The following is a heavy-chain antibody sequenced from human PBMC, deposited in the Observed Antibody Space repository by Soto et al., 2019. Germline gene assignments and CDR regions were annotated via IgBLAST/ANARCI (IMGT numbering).Heavy chain of an antibody. J-gene: IGHJ6*03. CDR3: AKGVGWSGYDVPFYYMDV. Sequence: EVHLLDSGGGLVQPGGSLRLSCVASGFTFSSYAMSWVRQAPGKGLEWVSAISGSGGSTYYADSVKGRFTISRDNSKNTLYLQMNSQRAEDTAVYYCAKGVGWSGYDVPFYYMDVWGKGTTVTVSS. D-gene: IGHD5-12*01. CDR1: GFTFSSYA. V-gene: IGHV3-23*01. CDR2: ISGSGGST.